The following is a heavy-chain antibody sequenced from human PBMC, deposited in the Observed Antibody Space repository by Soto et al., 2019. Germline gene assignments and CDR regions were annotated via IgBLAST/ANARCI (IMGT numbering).Heavy chain of an antibody. D-gene: IGHD1-1*01. CDR3: ATDQLEGRGEAFDI. CDR1: GYTLTELS. CDR2: FDPEDGET. V-gene: IGHV1-24*01. J-gene: IGHJ3*02. Sequence: SVKVSCKVSGYTLTELSMHWVRQAPGKGLEWMGGFDPEDGETIYAQKFQGRVTMTEDTSTDTAYMELSSLRSEDTAVYYCATDQLEGRGEAFDIWGQGTMVTVS.